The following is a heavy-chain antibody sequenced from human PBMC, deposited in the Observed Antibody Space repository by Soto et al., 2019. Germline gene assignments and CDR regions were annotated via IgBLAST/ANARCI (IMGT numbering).Heavy chain of an antibody. J-gene: IGHJ3*02. CDR3: ARDLWNDEVAFDI. D-gene: IGHD1-1*01. CDR1: GGSISSGGYY. V-gene: IGHV4-31*03. Sequence: NPTETLSLTCTVSGGSISSGGYYWSWIRQHPGKGLEWIGYIYYSGSTYYNPSLKSRVTISVDTSKNQFSLKLSSVTAADTAVYYWARDLWNDEVAFDIWGQXTMVTVSS. CDR2: IYYSGST.